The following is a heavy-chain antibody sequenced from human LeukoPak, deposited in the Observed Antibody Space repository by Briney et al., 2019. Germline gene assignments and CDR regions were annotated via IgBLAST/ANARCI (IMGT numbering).Heavy chain of an antibody. J-gene: IGHJ4*02. CDR3: ATDRDSSRQKRFDY. D-gene: IGHD6-13*01. CDR1: GFTFSSYS. V-gene: IGHV3-21*01. Sequence: GGSLRLSYAASGFTFSSYSMNWVRQAPGKGLEWVSSISSSSSYIYYADSVKGRFTISRDNAENSLYLQMNSLGAEDTAVYYCATDRDSSRQKRFDYWGQGTLVTVSS. CDR2: ISSSSSYI.